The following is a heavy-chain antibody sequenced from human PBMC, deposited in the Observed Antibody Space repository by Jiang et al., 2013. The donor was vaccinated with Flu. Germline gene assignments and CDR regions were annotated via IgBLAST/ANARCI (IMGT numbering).Heavy chain of an antibody. J-gene: IGHJ4*02. CDR2: ISGSGGST. CDR3: AKYPLFGRKIVVVITTRYFDY. CDR1: GFTFSSYA. D-gene: IGHD3-22*01. V-gene: IGHV3-23*01. Sequence: LESGGGLVQPGGSLRLSCAASGFTFSSYAMSWVRQAPGKGLEWVSAISGSGGSTYYADSVKGRFTISRDNSKNTLYLQMNSLRAEDTAVYYCAKYPLFGRKIVVVITTRYFDYWGQGTLVTVSS.